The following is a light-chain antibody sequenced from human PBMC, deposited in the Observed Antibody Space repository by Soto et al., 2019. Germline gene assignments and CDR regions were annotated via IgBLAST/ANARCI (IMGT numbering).Light chain of an antibody. CDR1: SSNIGSNT. V-gene: IGLV1-44*01. Sequence: QPVLTQPPSSSVTPVQRVTISCSGSSSNIGSNTVNWYQQLPGTAPKLLIYSNNQRPSGVPDRFSGSKSGTSASLAISGLQAEDEADYYCAAGEDGLNALYVFGTGTKLTVL. CDR3: AAGEDGLNALYV. J-gene: IGLJ1*01. CDR2: SNN.